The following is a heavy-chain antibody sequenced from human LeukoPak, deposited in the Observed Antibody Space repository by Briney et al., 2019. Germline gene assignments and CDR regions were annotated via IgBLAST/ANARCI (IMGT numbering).Heavy chain of an antibody. Sequence: GGSLRLSCAASGFTFSDYYMSWIRQAPGKGLECVSYISSSGNTTYHADSVKGRFTISRDNAKNSLYLQMSSLRAEDTAVFYCAKDRDDYVWGSYLGAFDIWGQGTMVTVSS. V-gene: IGHV3-11*01. CDR1: GFTFSDYY. CDR3: AKDRDDYVWGSYLGAFDI. CDR2: ISSSGNTT. D-gene: IGHD3-16*01. J-gene: IGHJ3*02.